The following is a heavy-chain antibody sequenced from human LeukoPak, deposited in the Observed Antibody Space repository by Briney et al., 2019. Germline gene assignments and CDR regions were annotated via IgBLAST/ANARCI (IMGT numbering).Heavy chain of an antibody. CDR1: GGSISSGSYY. D-gene: IGHD6-13*01. Sequence: SETLSLTCTVSGGSISSGSYYWSWIRQSPGKGLEWIGYIYNSVSTNYNPSLKSRVIISVDPSKNQFSLKLKSVTAADTAVYYCASSSSWQQLACQYWGQGTLVTVSS. CDR3: ASSSSWQQLACQY. CDR2: IYNSVST. J-gene: IGHJ1*01. V-gene: IGHV4-61*01.